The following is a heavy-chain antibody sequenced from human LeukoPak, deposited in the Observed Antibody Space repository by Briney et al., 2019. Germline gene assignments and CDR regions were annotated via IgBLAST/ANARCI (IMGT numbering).Heavy chain of an antibody. CDR3: ATDRRGYSYGSFDY. J-gene: IGHJ4*02. CDR1: GYTLTELS. D-gene: IGHD5-18*01. V-gene: IGHV1-24*01. CDR2: FDPEDGET. Sequence: GSSVKVSCKVSGYTLTELSMHWVRQAPGKGLEWMGGFDPEDGETIYAQKFQGRVTMTEDTSTDTAYMELSSLRSEDTAVYYCATDRRGYSYGSFDYWGQGTLVTVSS.